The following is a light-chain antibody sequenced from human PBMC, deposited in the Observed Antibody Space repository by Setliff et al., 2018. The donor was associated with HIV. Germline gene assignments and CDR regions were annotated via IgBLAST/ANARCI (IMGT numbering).Light chain of an antibody. CDR2: SVT. CDR1: NSDIGSHDY. V-gene: IGLV2-14*03. CDR3: ASHRDTNTLEV. Sequence: QSALTQPASVSGSPGQSITISCSGTNSDIGSHDYVSWYQQHPGKSPKLIIFSVTYRPSGVSDRFSGSKSGNTASLTISGRQPEDEADYYCASHRDTNTLEVFGTGTNVTVL. J-gene: IGLJ1*01.